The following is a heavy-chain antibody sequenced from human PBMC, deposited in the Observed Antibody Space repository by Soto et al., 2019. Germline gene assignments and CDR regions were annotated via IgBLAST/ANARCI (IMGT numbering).Heavy chain of an antibody. D-gene: IGHD3-9*01. Sequence: LRLSCAASGFTFNNAWMNWVRQAPGKGLEWVGHIKSKTDGGTTDYTAPVKGRFTISRDDSKNILYLQMNSLKAEDTAVYYCATGSKSLTEHYYYYGMDVWGQGTTVTVSS. V-gene: IGHV3-15*07. CDR2: IKSKTDGGTT. J-gene: IGHJ6*02. CDR1: GFTFNNAW. CDR3: ATGSKSLTEHYYYYGMDV.